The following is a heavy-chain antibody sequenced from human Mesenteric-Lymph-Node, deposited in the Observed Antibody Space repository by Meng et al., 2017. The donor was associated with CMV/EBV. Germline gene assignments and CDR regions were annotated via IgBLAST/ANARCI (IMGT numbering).Heavy chain of an antibody. CDR3: ARPYFGSSGWYFGY. J-gene: IGHJ4*02. Sequence: YTFSSYGISWVRQAPGQGLEWMGWISAYNGNTNYAQKLQGRVTMTTDTSTSTAYMELRSLRSDDTAVYYCARPYFGSSGWYFGYWGQGTLVTVSS. V-gene: IGHV1-18*04. CDR2: ISAYNGNT. D-gene: IGHD6-19*01. CDR1: YTFSSYG.